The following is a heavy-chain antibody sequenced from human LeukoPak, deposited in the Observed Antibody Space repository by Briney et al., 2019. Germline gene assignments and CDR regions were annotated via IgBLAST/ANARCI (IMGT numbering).Heavy chain of an antibody. V-gene: IGHV4-31*03. CDR3: ARERYYYDSSGYLNYYYYYGMDV. CDR1: GGSISSGGYY. D-gene: IGHD3-22*01. CDR2: IYYSGST. Sequence: SETLSLTCTVSGGSISSGGYYWGWIRQHGGRGLEWIAYIYYSGSTYYNPSPKSRVTISVDTSKNQFSLKLSSVTAADTAVYYCARERYYYDSSGYLNYYYYYGMDVWGQGTTVTVSS. J-gene: IGHJ6*02.